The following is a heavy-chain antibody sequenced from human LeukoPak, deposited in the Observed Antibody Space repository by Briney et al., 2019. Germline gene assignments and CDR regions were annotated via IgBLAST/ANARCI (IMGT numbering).Heavy chain of an antibody. CDR3: ARVKMTRTDYV. J-gene: IGHJ4*02. D-gene: IGHD3-10*02. CDR1: GGSISSYY. Sequence: SETLSLSCTVSGGSISSYYWSWIRQPPGKGLEWIGYIYYSGSTNYNPSLKSRVTISVDTSKNQFSLKLSSVTAADTAVYYCARVKMTRTDYVWSQGTLVTVSS. CDR2: IYYSGST. V-gene: IGHV4-59*01.